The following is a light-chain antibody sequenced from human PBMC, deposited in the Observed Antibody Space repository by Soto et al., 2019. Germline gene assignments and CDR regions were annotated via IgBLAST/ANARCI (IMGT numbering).Light chain of an antibody. CDR2: WAS. J-gene: IGKJ5*01. CDR3: QQYYGTPVT. CDR1: LSVLSRTNNKNY. V-gene: IGKV4-1*01. Sequence: DIVMTQSPDSLAVSLVDRATINSKSSLSVLSRTNNKNYLAWYQQKPGQPPKLLIHWASTRQSGVPDRFSGSGSGTDFTLTISSLQAEDVAVYYCQQYYGTPVTFGQGTRLEIK.